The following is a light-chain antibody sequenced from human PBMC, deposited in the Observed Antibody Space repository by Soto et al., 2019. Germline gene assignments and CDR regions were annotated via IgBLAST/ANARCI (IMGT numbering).Light chain of an antibody. Sequence: QSPLTQPASVSGSPGQSITISCTGTSSDVGAYNYDSWYQQYPGEAPKVIIYDVSHRPAGVSNRFSGSKSGNTASLTISGLQTQDEADYYCSSYTSATTYVFGTGTKLTVL. J-gene: IGLJ1*01. CDR2: DVS. CDR3: SSYTSATTYV. CDR1: SSDVGAYNY. V-gene: IGLV2-14*01.